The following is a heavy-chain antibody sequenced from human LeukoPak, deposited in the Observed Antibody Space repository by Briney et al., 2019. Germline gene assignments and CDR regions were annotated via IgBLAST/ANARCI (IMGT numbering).Heavy chain of an antibody. V-gene: IGHV3-53*01. D-gene: IGHD5-18*01. Sequence: PGGSLRLPCAASGFTVSSNYMSWVRQAPGKGLEWVSGIYRGGSTYYADSVKGRITISRDNYKNTLYLQMNSLRAEDTAVYYCARDLGYNYGFFDSWGQETLVTVSS. CDR3: ARDLGYNYGFFDS. CDR1: GFTVSSNY. CDR2: IYRGGST. J-gene: IGHJ4*02.